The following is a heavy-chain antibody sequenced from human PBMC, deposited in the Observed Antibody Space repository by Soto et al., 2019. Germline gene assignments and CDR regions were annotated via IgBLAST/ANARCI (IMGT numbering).Heavy chain of an antibody. V-gene: IGHV4-30-2*01. J-gene: IGHJ5*02. CDR2: IYHSGST. Sequence: ASETLSLTCAVSGGSISSGGYSWSWIRQPPGKGLEWIGYIYHSGSTYYNPSLKSRVTISVDRSKNQFSLKLSSVTAADTAVYYCARVTIGNWFDPWGQGTLVTVSS. CDR3: ARVTIGNWFDP. D-gene: IGHD3-16*01. CDR1: GGSISSGGYS.